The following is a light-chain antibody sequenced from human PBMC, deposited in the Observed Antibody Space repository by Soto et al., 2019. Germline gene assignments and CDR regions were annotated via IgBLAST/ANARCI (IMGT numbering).Light chain of an antibody. CDR1: SSNIGGNT. J-gene: IGLJ1*01. V-gene: IGLV1-44*01. CDR3: AAWDDSLKGYV. CDR2: SNN. Sequence: QSVLTQPPSASGTPGQRVSIACSGSSSNIGGNTVNWYQQLPGTAPKLLIYSNNKRPSGVPDRFSGSQSGTSVSLAISDLQNEDEADYYCAAWDDSLKGYVFGTGTKVTVL.